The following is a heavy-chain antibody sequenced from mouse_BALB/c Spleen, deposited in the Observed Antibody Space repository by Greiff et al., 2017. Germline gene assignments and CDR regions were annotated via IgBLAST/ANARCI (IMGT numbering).Heavy chain of an antibody. CDR3: AREDYYGSSYGGIAY. CDR1: GFTFSSFG. Sequence: EVQVVESGGGLVQPGGSRKLSCAASGFTFSSFGMHWVRQAPEKGLEWVAYISSGSSTIYYADTVKGRFTISRDNPKNTLFLQMTSLRSEDTAMYYCAREDYYGSSYGGIAYWGQGTLVTVSA. V-gene: IGHV5-17*02. CDR2: ISSGSSTI. J-gene: IGHJ3*01. D-gene: IGHD1-1*01.